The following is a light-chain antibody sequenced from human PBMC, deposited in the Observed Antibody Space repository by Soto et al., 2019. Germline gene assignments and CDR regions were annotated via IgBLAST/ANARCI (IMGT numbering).Light chain of an antibody. CDR1: GSNVGTSY. CDR2: ANN. V-gene: IGLV1-47*01. CDR3: AAWDDSLSGRV. Sequence: QSVLTQPPSASGTPGQRVTISCSGSGSNVGTSYVYWYQQLPGTAPKLLICANNQRPSGVPDRFSGSKSGTSASLAISGLRSEDEADYYCAAWDDSLSGRVFGGGTNLTVL. J-gene: IGLJ3*02.